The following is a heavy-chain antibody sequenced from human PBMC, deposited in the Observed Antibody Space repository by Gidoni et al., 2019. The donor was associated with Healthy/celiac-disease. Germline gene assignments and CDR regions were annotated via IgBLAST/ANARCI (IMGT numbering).Heavy chain of an antibody. CDR1: GFTFSSYD. V-gene: IGHV3-13*05. CDR2: IGTAGDP. CDR3: ARGLTAMDPYGMDV. J-gene: IGHJ6*02. D-gene: IGHD5-18*01. Sequence: EVQLVESGGGLVQPGGSLRLSCAASGFTFSSYDMHCVRQATGKGLGWVSAIGTAGDPYYPGSVKGRFTISRENAKNSLYLQMNSLRAGDTAVYYCARGLTAMDPYGMDVWGQGTTVTVSS.